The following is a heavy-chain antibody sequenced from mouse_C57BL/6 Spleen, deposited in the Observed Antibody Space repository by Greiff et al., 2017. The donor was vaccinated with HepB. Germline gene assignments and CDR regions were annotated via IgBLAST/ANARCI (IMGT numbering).Heavy chain of an antibody. Sequence: EVKLMESGEGLVKPGGSLKLSCAASGFTFSSYAMSWVRQTPEKRLEWVAYISSGGDYIYYADTVKGRFTISRDNARNTLYLQMSSLKSEDTAMYYCTRDRDYYSNYEGDYFDYWGQGTTLTVSS. CDR3: TRDRDYYSNYEGDYFDY. D-gene: IGHD2-5*01. J-gene: IGHJ2*01. V-gene: IGHV5-9-1*02. CDR1: GFTFSSYA. CDR2: ISSGGDYI.